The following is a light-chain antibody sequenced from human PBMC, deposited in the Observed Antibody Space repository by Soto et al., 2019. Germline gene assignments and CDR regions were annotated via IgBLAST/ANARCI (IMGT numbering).Light chain of an antibody. J-gene: IGLJ1*01. CDR1: SSYVGSSNL. Sequence: QSALTQPASVSGSTGQSITISCTGTSSYVGSSNLVSWYQQHPGKAPKLIIYEGTRRPSGVSGRFSGSMSGNTASLTISGLQAEDEADYYCCSFARSSTSYVFGTGTKLTVL. CDR3: CSFARSSTSYV. CDR2: EGT. V-gene: IGLV2-23*01.